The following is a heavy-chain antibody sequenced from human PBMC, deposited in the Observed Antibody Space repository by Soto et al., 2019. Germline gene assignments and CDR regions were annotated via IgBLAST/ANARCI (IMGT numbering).Heavy chain of an antibody. CDR2: IKQDGSEK. CDR3: LRDILTGYYNVEMGTGYGMDV. D-gene: IGHD3-9*01. V-gene: IGHV3-7*05. CDR1: GFTFSSYW. J-gene: IGHJ6*02. Sequence: GGSLRLSCAASGFTFSSYWMSWVRQAPGKGLEWVANIKQDGSEKYYVDSVKGRFTISRDNAKNSLYLQMNSLRAEDTAVYYCLRDILTGYYNVEMGTGYGMDVWGQGTTVTVSS.